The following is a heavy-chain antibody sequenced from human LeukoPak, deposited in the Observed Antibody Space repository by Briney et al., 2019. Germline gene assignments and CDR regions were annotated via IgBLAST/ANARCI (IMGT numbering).Heavy chain of an antibody. D-gene: IGHD5-18*01. J-gene: IGHJ4*02. CDR1: GLTFDDYA. Sequence: GRSLRLSCAASGLTFDDYAMHWVRQAPGKGLEWVSGIRWNSGSIGYAASVKGRFTISRDNAKNSLYLQMSSLRAEDTALYYCAKGYRKYSYGPALDYWGQGTLVIVSS. V-gene: IGHV3-9*01. CDR3: AKGYRKYSYGPALDY. CDR2: IRWNSGSI.